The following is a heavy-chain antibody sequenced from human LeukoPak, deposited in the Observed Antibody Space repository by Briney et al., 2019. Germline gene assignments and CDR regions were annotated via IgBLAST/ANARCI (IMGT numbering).Heavy chain of an antibody. CDR1: GYTFTTYA. V-gene: IGHV1-3*01. CDR3: ASESKGYGGYGDSDY. J-gene: IGHJ4*02. CDR2: INAGNGNT. Sequence: ASVKVACKASGYTFTTYAMHWVRQAPGQRLEWMGWINAGNGNTKYSQKFQGRVTITRDTSASTAYMELSSLRSEDTAVYYCASESKGYGGYGDSDYWGQGTLVTVSS. D-gene: IGHD5-12*01.